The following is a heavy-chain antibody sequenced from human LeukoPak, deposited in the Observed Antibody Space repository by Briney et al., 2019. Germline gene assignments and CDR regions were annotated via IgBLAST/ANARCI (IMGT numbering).Heavy chain of an antibody. CDR1: GYTFTGYY. V-gene: IGHV1-2*02. CDR3: ARGGWGSSPYFDY. CDR2: VDPNTGDT. J-gene: IGHJ4*02. D-gene: IGHD6-6*01. Sequence: GASVKVSCKTSGYTFTGYYMHWVRQAPGQGLEWMGGVDPNTGDTNYPQNFQGRVTMTRDTSISTAYMELSSLRYDDTAVYYCARGGWGSSPYFDYWGQGTLVTVSS.